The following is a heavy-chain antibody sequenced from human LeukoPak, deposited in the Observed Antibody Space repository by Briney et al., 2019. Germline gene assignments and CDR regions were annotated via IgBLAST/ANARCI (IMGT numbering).Heavy chain of an antibody. CDR3: ATVYSKKGYYYGMDV. V-gene: IGHV4-30-2*01. Sequence: KPSETLSLTCAVSGGSISSGGYSWSWIRQPPGKGLGWIGYIYHSGSTYYNPSLKSRVTISVDRSKSQFSLKLSSVTAADTAVYYCATVYSKKGYYYGMDVWGQGTTVTVSS. J-gene: IGHJ6*02. CDR2: IYHSGST. D-gene: IGHD4-11*01. CDR1: GGSISSGGYS.